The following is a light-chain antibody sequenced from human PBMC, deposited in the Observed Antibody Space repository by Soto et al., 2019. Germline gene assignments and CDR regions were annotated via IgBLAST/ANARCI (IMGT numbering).Light chain of an antibody. CDR1: QRVSRN. CDR2: SAS. V-gene: IGKV3-15*01. CDR3: QQPNNWPFT. Sequence: EVVMTQSPATLSVSPGERATLSCRASQRVSRNLAWYQQKPGQAPRLLIYSASTRATGVPARFSGSGSGTEFTLTISSLQSEDFAVYYCQQPNNWPFTSGPGTKVDIK. J-gene: IGKJ3*01.